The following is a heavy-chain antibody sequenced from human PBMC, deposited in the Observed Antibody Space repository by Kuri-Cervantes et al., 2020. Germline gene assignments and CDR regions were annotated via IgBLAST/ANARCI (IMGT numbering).Heavy chain of an antibody. D-gene: IGHD4-23*01. J-gene: IGHJ4*02. CDR3: AKLTRFAEEPFDY. Sequence: GGSLRLSCAASGFTFSSYGMNWVRQAPGKGLYWVSYITSGSSAIYYADSVKGRFTISRDNSKNTLYLQMNSLRAEDTAVYYCAKLTRFAEEPFDYWGQGTLVTVSS. CDR2: ITSGSSAI. V-gene: IGHV3-48*01. CDR1: GFTFSSYG.